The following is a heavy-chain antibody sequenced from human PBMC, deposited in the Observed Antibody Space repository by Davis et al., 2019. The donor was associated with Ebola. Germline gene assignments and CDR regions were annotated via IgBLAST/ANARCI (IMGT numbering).Heavy chain of an antibody. D-gene: IGHD3-10*01. J-gene: IGHJ4*02. CDR3: ARDRPWFGNDY. Sequence: GESLKISCAASGFTFGDYYMSWIRQAPGKGLEWISDISTSGSDRNYADSVKGRFTIFRDNANNVLYLQMNSLRAEDTAVYYCARDRPWFGNDYWGQGTLVTVSS. CDR2: ISTSGSDR. V-gene: IGHV3-11*01. CDR1: GFTFGDYY.